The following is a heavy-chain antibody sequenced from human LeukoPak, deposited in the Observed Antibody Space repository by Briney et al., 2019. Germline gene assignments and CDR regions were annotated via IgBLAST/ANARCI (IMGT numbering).Heavy chain of an antibody. CDR1: GFTFSNYW. CDR2: IYVDGRTT. Sequence: GGSLRLSRVASGFTFSNYWMHWVRQPPGKGLVWVSRIYVDGRTTNYADSVKGRFTISRDNAKNTVYLEMNSLSVEDTATYYCIRDFRSADLWGQGTLVTVTS. V-gene: IGHV3-74*01. J-gene: IGHJ5*02. CDR3: IRDFRSADL.